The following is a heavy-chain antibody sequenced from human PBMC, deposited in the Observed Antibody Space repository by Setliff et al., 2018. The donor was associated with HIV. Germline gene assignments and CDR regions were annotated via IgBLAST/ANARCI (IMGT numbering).Heavy chain of an antibody. D-gene: IGHD6-25*01. CDR3: ARGFDSGWDRVDKFDP. CDR2: INPDGDAT. J-gene: IGHJ5*02. V-gene: IGHV1-2*02. Sequence: ASVKVSCKASGYTFNDYHIYWVRQAPGQGLEWMGWINPDGDATNYAQKFQGRVTMTRDTFVSTAYMELSSLKSDDTAVYYCARGFDSGWDRVDKFDPWGQGTLVTVSS. CDR1: GYTFNDYH.